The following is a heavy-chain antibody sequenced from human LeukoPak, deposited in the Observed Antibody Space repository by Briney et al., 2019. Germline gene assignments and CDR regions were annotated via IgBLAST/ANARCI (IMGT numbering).Heavy chain of an antibody. Sequence: GGSQRLSCAASGXTFSSYSMNWVRQAPGKGLEWVSSISSRSGDIYYADSVKGRFTISRDNSKNTLYLQMNSLRAEDTAVYYCARDFVLRYFDWLLFLDYWGQGTLVTVSS. D-gene: IGHD3-9*01. CDR3: ARDFVLRYFDWLLFLDY. J-gene: IGHJ4*02. V-gene: IGHV3-21*01. CDR1: GXTFSSYS. CDR2: ISSRSGDI.